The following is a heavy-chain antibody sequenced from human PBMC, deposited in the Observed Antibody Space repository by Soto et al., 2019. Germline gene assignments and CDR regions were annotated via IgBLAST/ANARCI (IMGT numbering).Heavy chain of an antibody. V-gene: IGHV4-34*01. CDR2: INHSGST. J-gene: IGHJ4*02. D-gene: IGHD3-10*01. CDR3: ARSKLLWFGELLRFDY. Sequence: PSETLSLTCAVYGGSFSGYYWSWIRQPPGKGLEWIGEINHSGSTNYNPSLKSRVTISVDTSKNQFSLKLSSVTAADTAVYYCARSKLLWFGELLRFDYWGQGTLVTVSS. CDR1: GGSFSGYY.